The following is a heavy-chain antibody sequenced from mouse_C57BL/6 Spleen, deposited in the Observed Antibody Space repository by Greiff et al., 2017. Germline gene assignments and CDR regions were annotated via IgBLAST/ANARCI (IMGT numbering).Heavy chain of an antibody. CDR3: ARNYYGSPPYAMDY. J-gene: IGHJ4*01. CDR1: GYTFTSYW. V-gene: IGHV1-69*01. Sequence: VQLQQPGAELVMPGASVKLSCKASGYTFTSYWMHWVKQRPGQGLEWIGEIDPSDSYTNYNQKFKGKSTLTVDQSSSTAYMQLSSLTSEDSAVYYCARNYYGSPPYAMDYWGQGTSVTVSS. CDR2: IDPSDSYT. D-gene: IGHD1-1*01.